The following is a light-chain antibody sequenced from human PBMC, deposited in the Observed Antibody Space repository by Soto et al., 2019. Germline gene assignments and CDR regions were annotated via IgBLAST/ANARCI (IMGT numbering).Light chain of an antibody. CDR2: GAF. CDR3: QQYNDWPLT. V-gene: IGKV3-15*01. CDR1: QSVSSN. Sequence: EIVMTQSPVTLSVSPGERVTLSGRASQSVSSNLAWYQQKPGQAPSLLIYGAFTRATGITARFSGTGSGTEFTLTISSLQSEDFALYYCQQYNDWPLTFGPGTQVEIK. J-gene: IGKJ1*01.